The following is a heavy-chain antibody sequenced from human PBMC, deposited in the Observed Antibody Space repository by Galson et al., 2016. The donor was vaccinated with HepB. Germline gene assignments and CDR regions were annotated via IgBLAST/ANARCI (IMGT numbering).Heavy chain of an antibody. CDR2: INNDGSST. Sequence: SLRLSCAASGFSFSSFWMHWVRQVPGKGLVWVSRINNDGSSTNYADSVKGRFTISRDNAKNTLYLQMNSLRAEDTAVYYCARDPVVAAYSDYWGQGTLVTVSS. CDR3: ARDPVVAAYSDY. V-gene: IGHV3-74*01. D-gene: IGHD6-6*01. J-gene: IGHJ4*02. CDR1: GFSFSSFW.